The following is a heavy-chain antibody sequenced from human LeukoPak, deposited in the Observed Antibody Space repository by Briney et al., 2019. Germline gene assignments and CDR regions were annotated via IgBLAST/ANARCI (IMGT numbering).Heavy chain of an antibody. CDR1: GFTFDDYA. J-gene: IGHJ4*02. CDR2: ISWNSGSI. D-gene: IGHD1-26*01. CDR3: AKDRGVVGATPFDY. V-gene: IGHV3-9*01. Sequence: PGGSLRLSCAASGFTFDDYAMHWVRQAPGKGLEWVSGISWNSGSIGYADSVKGRFTISRDNAKNSLYLQMHSLRAEDTALYYCAKDRGVVGATPFDYWGQGTLVTVSS.